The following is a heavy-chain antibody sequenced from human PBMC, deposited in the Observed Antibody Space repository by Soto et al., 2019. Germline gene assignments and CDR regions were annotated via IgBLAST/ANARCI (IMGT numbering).Heavy chain of an antibody. CDR3: ARGSDIAAAGTFLD. Sequence: SETLSLTCAVSGGSISSSNWWSLVRQPPGKGLEWIGEIYHSGSTNYNPSLKSRVTISVDKSKNQFSLKLSSVTAADTAVYYCARGSDIAAAGTFLDWGQGTLVTVSS. J-gene: IGHJ4*02. V-gene: IGHV4-4*02. D-gene: IGHD6-13*01. CDR1: GGSISSSNW. CDR2: IYHSGST.